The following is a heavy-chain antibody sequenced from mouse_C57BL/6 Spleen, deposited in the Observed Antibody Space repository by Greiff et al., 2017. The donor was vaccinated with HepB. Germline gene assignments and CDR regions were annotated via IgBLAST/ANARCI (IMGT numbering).Heavy chain of an antibody. Sequence: EVQLQQSGPELVKPGASVKISCKASGYTFTDYYMNWVKQSHGKSLEWIGDINPNNGGTSYNQKFKGKATLTVDTSSSTAYMELRSLTSEDSAVYYCARDTYYYGSSWGFAYWGQGTLVTVSA. CDR1: GYTFTDYY. CDR2: INPNNGGT. D-gene: IGHD1-1*01. J-gene: IGHJ3*01. V-gene: IGHV1-26*01. CDR3: ARDTYYYGSSWGFAY.